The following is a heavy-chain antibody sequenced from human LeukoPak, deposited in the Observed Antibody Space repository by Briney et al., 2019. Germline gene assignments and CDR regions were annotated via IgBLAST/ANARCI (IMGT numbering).Heavy chain of an antibody. Sequence: ASVKVSCKASGYTFTSYGISWVQQAPGQGLEWMGWISAYNGNTNYAQKLQGRVTMTTDTSTSTAYMELRSLRSDDTAVYYCARQRQYDFWSGYPDYWGQGTLVTVSS. D-gene: IGHD3-3*01. J-gene: IGHJ4*02. CDR2: ISAYNGNT. CDR1: GYTFTSYG. V-gene: IGHV1-18*01. CDR3: ARQRQYDFWSGYPDY.